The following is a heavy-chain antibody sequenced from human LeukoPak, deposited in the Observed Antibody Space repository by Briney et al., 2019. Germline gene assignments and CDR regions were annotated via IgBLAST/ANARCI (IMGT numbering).Heavy chain of an antibody. CDR1: GFPFGNYD. Sequence: PGGPLGFSGAAPGFPFGNYDMPWFGRAQGKGREGVAVISYDGSNKYYADSAKGRFTISRDNSKNTLYLQMNSLRAEDTAVYYCAIPYSSSWYDYWGQGTLVTVSS. CDR2: ISYDGSNK. J-gene: IGHJ4*02. V-gene: IGHV3-33*05. D-gene: IGHD6-13*01. CDR3: AIPYSSSWYDY.